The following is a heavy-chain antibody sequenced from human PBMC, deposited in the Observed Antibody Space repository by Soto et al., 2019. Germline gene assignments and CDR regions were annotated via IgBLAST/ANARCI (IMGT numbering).Heavy chain of an antibody. CDR2: IYYSGST. CDR3: ARDHAYGDYEGGFGY. CDR1: GGSISSGGYY. J-gene: IGHJ4*02. Sequence: TLSLTCTVSGGSISSGGYYWSWILQHPGKGLEWIGYIYYSGSTYYNPSLKSRVTISVDTSKNQFSLKLSSVTAADTAVYYCARDHAYGDYEGGFGYWGQGTLVTVSS. V-gene: IGHV4-31*03. D-gene: IGHD4-17*01.